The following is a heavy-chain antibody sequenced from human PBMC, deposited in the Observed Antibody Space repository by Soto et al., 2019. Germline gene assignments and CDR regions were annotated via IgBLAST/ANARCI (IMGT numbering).Heavy chain of an antibody. Sequence: EVQLLESGGGLVQPGGSLRLSCAASGFTFSTYAMTWVRQAPGKGLEWVSALSGNSGTTYSADSVKGRFTISRDNSRNTLYLQMSSLRAADTALYYCAKGSKFTIFSPNDYWGQGTLVTVSS. V-gene: IGHV3-23*01. CDR1: GFTFSTYA. CDR2: LSGNSGTT. J-gene: IGHJ4*02. D-gene: IGHD3-3*01. CDR3: AKGSKFTIFSPNDY.